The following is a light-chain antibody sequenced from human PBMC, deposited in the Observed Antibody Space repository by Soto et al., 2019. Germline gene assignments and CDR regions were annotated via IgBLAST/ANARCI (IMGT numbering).Light chain of an antibody. CDR1: QGISGW. J-gene: IGKJ4*01. CDR3: QQATLSQLT. Sequence: DLQMTQSPSSVSASVGDRVTITCRASQGISGWLAWYQQKPGKAPKLLIYAASTLETGVPSRFSGAGSGTDFTLTINNLQPEDFATYYCQQATLSQLTFGGGTKVEIK. V-gene: IGKV1-12*01. CDR2: AAS.